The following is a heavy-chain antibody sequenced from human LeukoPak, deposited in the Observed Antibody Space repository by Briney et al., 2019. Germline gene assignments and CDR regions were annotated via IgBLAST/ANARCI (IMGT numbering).Heavy chain of an antibody. CDR1: GYTFTSCG. Sequence: GASETLSCKGSGYTFTSCGISWVRQAPRHPREWLGWVSAYYGNPNSTQNLPRRVTMTTDTYTSTADIELRSLRSDDTAVYYCARGENGPLDYWGQGTLVTVSS. D-gene: IGHD1-1*01. V-gene: IGHV1-18*01. CDR3: ARGENGPLDY. CDR2: VSAYYGNP. J-gene: IGHJ4*02.